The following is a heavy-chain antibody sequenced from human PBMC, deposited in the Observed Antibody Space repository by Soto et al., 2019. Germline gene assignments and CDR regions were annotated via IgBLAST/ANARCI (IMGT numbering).Heavy chain of an antibody. Sequence: QVQLQESGPGLVKPSQTLSITCSVSGGSIRSGGYYWSWIRQHPWKGLEWIGYIYDSGTDYNPSLKSRVAISVDTSKNQFSLKLSSVTASDTAVYYCATGPGGYPDFDHWGQPTLFTVSS. CDR3: ATGPGGYPDFDH. CDR2: IYDSGT. V-gene: IGHV4-31*03. CDR1: GGSIRSGGYY. J-gene: IGHJ4*02. D-gene: IGHD5-12*01.